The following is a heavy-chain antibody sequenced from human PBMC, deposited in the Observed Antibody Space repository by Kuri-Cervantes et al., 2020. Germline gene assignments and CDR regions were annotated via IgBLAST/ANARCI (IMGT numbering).Heavy chain of an antibody. CDR3: ARATTVTTGYYMDV. V-gene: IGHV1-18*01. J-gene: IGHJ6*03. CDR1: GGTFSSYA. CDR2: ISAYNGNT. Sequence: ASVKVSCKASGGTFSSYAISWVRQAPGQGLEWMGWISAYNGNTNYAQKLQGRVTMTTDTSTSTAYMELSRLRSDDTAVYYCARATTVTTGYYMDVWGKGTTVTVSS. D-gene: IGHD4-11*01.